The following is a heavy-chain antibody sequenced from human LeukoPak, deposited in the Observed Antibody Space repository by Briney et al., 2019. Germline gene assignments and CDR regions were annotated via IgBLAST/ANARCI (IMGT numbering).Heavy chain of an antibody. D-gene: IGHD1-26*01. V-gene: IGHV3-11*01. CDR3: ARDSRRWELKHDYYYYGMDV. CDR2: ISSSGSTI. CDR1: GFTFSDYY. Sequence: PGGSLRLSCAASGFTFSDYYMSWIRQAPGKGLEWVSYISSSGSTIYYADSVKGRFTISRDNAKNSLYLQMNSLRAEDTAVYYCARDSRRWELKHDYYYYGMDVWGQGTTVTVSS. J-gene: IGHJ6*02.